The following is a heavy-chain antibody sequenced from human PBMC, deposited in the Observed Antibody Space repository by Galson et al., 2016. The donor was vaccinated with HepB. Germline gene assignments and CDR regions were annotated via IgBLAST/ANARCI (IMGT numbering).Heavy chain of an antibody. CDR3: ARGWELHDY. Sequence: QSGAEVKKPGDSLKISCEVSGYWVSNYWIGWVRQMPGKGLEWMGIIYPHDSDTRYSPSFQGQVTISADKSISTTYLQWRSLKASDTAIYYCARGWELHDYWGQGTLVTVSS. CDR1: GYWVSNYW. J-gene: IGHJ4*02. D-gene: IGHD1-26*01. CDR2: IYPHDSDT. V-gene: IGHV5-51*01.